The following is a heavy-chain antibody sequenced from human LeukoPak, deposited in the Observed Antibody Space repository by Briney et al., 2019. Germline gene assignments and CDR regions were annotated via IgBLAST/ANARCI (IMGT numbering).Heavy chain of an antibody. CDR3: ARSGGYYNWFDP. J-gene: IGHJ5*02. CDR2: SYYSGST. V-gene: IGHV4-59*08. Sequence: SETLSLTCTVSGGSIRSYYWSWIRQPPGKGLEWIGYSYYSGSTYYNPSLKSRVTMSVDTSKNQFSLKLNSVTAAGTAVYYCARSGGYYNWFDPWGQGTLVTVSS. D-gene: IGHD3-3*01. CDR1: GGSIRSYY.